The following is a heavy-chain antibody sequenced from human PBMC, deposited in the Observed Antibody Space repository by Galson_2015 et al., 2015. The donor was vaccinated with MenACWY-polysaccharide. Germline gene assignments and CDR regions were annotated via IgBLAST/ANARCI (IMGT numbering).Heavy chain of an antibody. J-gene: IGHJ6*04. CDR1: GLRFSGSG. V-gene: IGHV3-33*03. Sequence: SLRLSCAASGLRFSGSGMHWVRQAPGKGLEWVAVLQYDGTNKVYADSVKGRFTISRDNSKNTLYLEMNSLRAEDTAVYYCATLWAAPVWGKGTTVTVSS. CDR3: ATLWAAPV. CDR2: LQYDGTNK. D-gene: IGHD6-13*01.